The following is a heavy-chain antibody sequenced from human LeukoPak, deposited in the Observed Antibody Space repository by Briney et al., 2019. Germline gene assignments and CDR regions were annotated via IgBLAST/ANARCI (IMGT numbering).Heavy chain of an antibody. CDR2: ISSSGSTI. CDR1: GFTFSSYE. V-gene: IGHV3-48*03. CDR3: AREYYYYYMDV. J-gene: IGHJ6*03. Sequence: GGSLRLSCAASGFTFSSYEMNWVRQAPGKGLEGVSYISSSGSTIYYADSVKGRFTISRDNAKNSLYLQMNSLRAEDTAVYYCAREYYYYYMDVWGKGTTVTVSS.